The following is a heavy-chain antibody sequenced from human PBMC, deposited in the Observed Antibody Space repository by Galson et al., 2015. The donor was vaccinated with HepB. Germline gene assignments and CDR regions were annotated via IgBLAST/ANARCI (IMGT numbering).Heavy chain of an antibody. D-gene: IGHD3-3*01. CDR1: GYTFTSYG. CDR3: ARTIFGVVSDGFDI. J-gene: IGHJ3*02. CDR2: ISAYNGNT. V-gene: IGHV1-18*04. Sequence: QSGAEVKKPGASVKVSCKASGYTFTSYGISWVRQAPGQGLEWMGWISAYNGNTNYSQQFQGRVTITRDTSATTAYMELSSLTSEDTAVFYCARTIFGVVSDGFDIWGQGTMVTVSP.